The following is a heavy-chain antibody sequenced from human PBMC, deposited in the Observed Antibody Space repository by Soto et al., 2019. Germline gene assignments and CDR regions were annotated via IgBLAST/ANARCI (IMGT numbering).Heavy chain of an antibody. CDR1: GYIFNDYY. CDR2: INPYNGGA. CDR3: ARDNYNYSGRDV. V-gene: IGHV1-2*02. Sequence: ASVKVSCKASGYIFNDYYIHWVRQAPGQGLEWMGWINPYNGGANFAQEFQGRVTMTRDTSLSIVYMEVTRLTYDDTAVYYCARDNYNYSGRDVWGQGTTVTVSS. J-gene: IGHJ6*02.